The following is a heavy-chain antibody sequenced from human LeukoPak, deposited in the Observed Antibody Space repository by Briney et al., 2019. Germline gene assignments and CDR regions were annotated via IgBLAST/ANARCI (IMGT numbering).Heavy chain of an antibody. D-gene: IGHD6-19*01. CDR3: ARQCIAVAGLAL. Sequence: GGSLRLSCAASGFTFSNYWMTWVRQAPGKGLEWVATIKQDGSEKYYMDSVRGRFTISRDNAKNSLYLQMNSLRAEDTAVYYCARQCIAVAGLALWGQGTMVTVSS. J-gene: IGHJ3*01. V-gene: IGHV3-7*01. CDR1: GFTFSNYW. CDR2: IKQDGSEK.